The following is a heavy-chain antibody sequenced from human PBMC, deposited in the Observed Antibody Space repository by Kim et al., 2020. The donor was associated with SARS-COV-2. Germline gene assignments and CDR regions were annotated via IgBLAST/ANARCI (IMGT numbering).Heavy chain of an antibody. V-gene: IGHV3-33*08. Sequence: GGSLRLSCAASGFTFNSYGMHWVRQAPGKGLEWVAVIWYDGSNKYYADSVKGRFTISRDNSKNTLYLQMNSLRAEDTAVYYCARELPKYSSTSSYYYYYAMAFSGQGTTFTVSS. J-gene: IGHJ6*02. CDR2: IWYDGSNK. CDR3: ARELPKYSSTSSYYYYYAMAF. CDR1: GFTFNSYG. D-gene: IGHD6-13*01.